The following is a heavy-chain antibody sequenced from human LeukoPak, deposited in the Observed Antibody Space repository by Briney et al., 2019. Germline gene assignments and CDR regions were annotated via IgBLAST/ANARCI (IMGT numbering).Heavy chain of an antibody. Sequence: GGSLRLSCAASGFTFDDYGMSWVRQAPGKGLEWVSGINWNGGSTGYADSVKGRFTISRDNAKNSLYLQMNSLRAEDTALYYCARESGDDFGVAAHASDVWHQVTMVTVSS. CDR1: GFTFDDYG. V-gene: IGHV3-20*04. CDR2: INWNGGST. CDR3: ARESGDDFGVAAHASDV. D-gene: IGHD3-3*01. J-gene: IGHJ3*01.